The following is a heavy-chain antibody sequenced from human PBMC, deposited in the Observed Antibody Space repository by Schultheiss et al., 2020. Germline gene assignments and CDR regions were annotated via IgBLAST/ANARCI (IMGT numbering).Heavy chain of an antibody. J-gene: IGHJ4*02. CDR2: IWYDGSNK. D-gene: IGHD1-14*01. V-gene: IGHV3-33*08. Sequence: GGSLRLSCSLSGSALTDAWLTWVRQAPGKGLEWVAVIWYDGSNKYYADSVKGRFTISRDNSKNTLYLQMNSLRAEDTAVYYCAVYRRYLVEALYWGQGTLVTVSS. CDR1: GSALTDAW. CDR3: AVYRRYLVEALY.